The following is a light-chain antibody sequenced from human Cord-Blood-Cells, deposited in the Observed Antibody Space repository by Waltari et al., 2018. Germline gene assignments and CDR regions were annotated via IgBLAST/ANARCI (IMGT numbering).Light chain of an antibody. CDR3: QQRSNWPLT. V-gene: IGKV3-11*01. CDR2: DAS. J-gene: IGKJ4*01. Sequence: EIVLTQSPATLSLSPVERATLSCRASQSVSSYLAWYQQKPGQAPRLLIYDASNRATGIPARFSGSGSGTDFTLTISSLEPEDFAVYYCQQRSNWPLTLGGGTKVEIK. CDR1: QSVSSY.